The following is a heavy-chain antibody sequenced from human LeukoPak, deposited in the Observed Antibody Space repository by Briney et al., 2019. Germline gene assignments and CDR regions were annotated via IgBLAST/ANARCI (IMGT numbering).Heavy chain of an antibody. CDR3: ARESVEFAFDI. CDR1: GFTFSSYA. V-gene: IGHV3-30*04. Sequence: GGSLRLSCAASGFTFSSYAMHWVRQAPGKGLEWVAVISYDGSNKYYADSVKGRFTISRDNSKNTLYLQMNSLRAEDTAVYYCARESVEFAFDIWGQGTMVTVSS. J-gene: IGHJ3*02. CDR2: ISYDGSNK. D-gene: IGHD3-10*01.